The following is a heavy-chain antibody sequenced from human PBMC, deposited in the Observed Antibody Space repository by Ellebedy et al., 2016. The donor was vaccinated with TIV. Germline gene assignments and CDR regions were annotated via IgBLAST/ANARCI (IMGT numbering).Heavy chain of an antibody. V-gene: IGHV3-7*01. CDR3: ARGRYGGRFFDY. Sequence: GESLKISCAASGFTFSSYWMTWVRQAPGKGLEWVANIKEDGSRKYYADSVKGQFTISRDNDKNSLYLEMNSPRAEDTGVYYCARGRYGGRFFDYWGQGTLVTVSS. CDR2: IKEDGSRK. J-gene: IGHJ4*02. CDR1: GFTFSSYW. D-gene: IGHD4-23*01.